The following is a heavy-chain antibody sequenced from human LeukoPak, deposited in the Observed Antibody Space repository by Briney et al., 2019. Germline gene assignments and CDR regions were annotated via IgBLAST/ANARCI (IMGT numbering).Heavy chain of an antibody. CDR1: GFTFSSYG. CDR3: ARASLRYFDWLLDGFDY. CDR2: IWYDGSNK. J-gene: IGHJ4*02. Sequence: PGGSLRLSCAASGFTFSSYGMHWVRQAPGKGLEWVAVIWYDGSNKYYADSVKGRFTISGDNSKNTLYLQMNSLRAEDTAVYYCARASLRYFDWLLDGFDYWGQGTLVTVSS. D-gene: IGHD3-9*01. V-gene: IGHV3-33*01.